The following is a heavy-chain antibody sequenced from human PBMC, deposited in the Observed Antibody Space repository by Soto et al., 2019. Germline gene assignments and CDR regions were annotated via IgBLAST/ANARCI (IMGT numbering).Heavy chain of an antibody. V-gene: IGHV1-69*01. CDR3: ARVLYYGSGNYSPYGMDV. Sequence: QVQLVQSGAEVKKPGSSVKVSCKTSGVSFNNNGIGWVRQAPGHGLEWMRGVSPPFRTSNYARKFQGRISITADASTGIVNMELSSLTSEDTAQYYCARVLYYGSGNYSPYGMDVWGQGTTVTVSS. D-gene: IGHD3-10*01. J-gene: IGHJ6*02. CDR2: VSPPFRTS. CDR1: GVSFNNNG.